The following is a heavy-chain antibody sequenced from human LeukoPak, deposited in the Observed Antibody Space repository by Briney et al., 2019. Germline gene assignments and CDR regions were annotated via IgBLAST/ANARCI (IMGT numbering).Heavy chain of an antibody. CDR3: AKDGAWGRYDD. CDR2: ITSTGNT. J-gene: IGHJ1*01. D-gene: IGHD3-16*01. Sequence: PGGTLRLSCAASGFTFSNYGMSWVRQAPGKGLEWVSGITSTGNTYYADSVKGRFTVSRDNSKNTLYLQMNSLRAEDTAVYYCAKDGAWGRYDDWGQGTLVTVSS. V-gene: IGHV3-23*01. CDR1: GFTFSNYG.